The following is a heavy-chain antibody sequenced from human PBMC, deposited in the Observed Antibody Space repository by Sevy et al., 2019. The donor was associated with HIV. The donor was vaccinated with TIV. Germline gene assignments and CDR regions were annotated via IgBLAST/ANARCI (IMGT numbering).Heavy chain of an antibody. V-gene: IGHV3-33*01. CDR2: IWYDGSNK. D-gene: IGHD6-13*01. CDR3: ARGNLISIAAAGYFDY. CDR1: GFTFSSYG. J-gene: IGHJ4*02. Sequence: GGSPRLSCAASGFTFSSYGMHWVRQAPGKGLEWVAVIWYDGSNKYYADSVKGRFTISRDNSKNTLYLQMNSLRAEDTAVYYCARGNLISIAAAGYFDYWGQGTLVTVSS.